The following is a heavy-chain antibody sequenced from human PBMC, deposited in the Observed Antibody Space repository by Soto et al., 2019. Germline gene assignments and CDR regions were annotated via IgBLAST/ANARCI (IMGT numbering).Heavy chain of an antibody. CDR3: ARDRVEYGGSFDY. V-gene: IGHV3-33*01. D-gene: IGHD5-12*01. Sequence: QVQLVESGGGVVQPGRSLRLSCAASGFTFSSYGMNWVRQAPGKGLEWVAVIWYDGSKKYYADSVKGRFTISRDNSKNPLYLQMNSLRAEDTAVYYCARDRVEYGGSFDYWGQGTLVTVSS. J-gene: IGHJ4*02. CDR1: GFTFSSYG. CDR2: IWYDGSKK.